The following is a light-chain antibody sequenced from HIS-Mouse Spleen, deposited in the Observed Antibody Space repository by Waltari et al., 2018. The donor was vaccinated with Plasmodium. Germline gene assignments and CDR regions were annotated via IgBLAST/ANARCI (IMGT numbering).Light chain of an antibody. Sequence: SYVLTQPPSVSVAPGQTARITCGGNNIGSKSVHWYQQKPGQAPVLVGYDDSARPSGIPERFSGSNSGNTATLTISRVEAGDEADYYCQVWDSSSDHPVFGGGTKLTVL. CDR2: DDS. J-gene: IGLJ2*01. CDR3: QVWDSSSDHPV. CDR1: NIGSKS. V-gene: IGLV3-21*02.